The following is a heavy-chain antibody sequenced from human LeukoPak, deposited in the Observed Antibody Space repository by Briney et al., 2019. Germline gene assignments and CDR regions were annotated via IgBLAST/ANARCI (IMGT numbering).Heavy chain of an antibody. D-gene: IGHD3-22*01. V-gene: IGHV3-30-3*01. CDR1: GFTFSSYA. CDR2: ISYDGSNK. CDR3: ARDGYYYDSSGYYYIDY. J-gene: IGHJ4*02. Sequence: GGSLRLSCAASGFTFSSYAMHWVRQAPGKGLEWVAVISYDGSNKYYADSVKGRFTISRDNSKNTLYLQMNSLRAEDTAMYYCARDGYYYDSSGYYYIDYWGQGTLVTVSS.